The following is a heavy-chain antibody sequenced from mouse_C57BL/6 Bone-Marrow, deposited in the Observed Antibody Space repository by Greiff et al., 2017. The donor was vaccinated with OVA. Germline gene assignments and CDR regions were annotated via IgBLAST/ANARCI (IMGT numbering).Heavy chain of an antibody. CDR2: IWSGGST. Sequence: VKLQESGPGLAQPSQTLSITCTVSGYSLTSYGVHWVRQSPGKGLEWLGVIWSGGSTDYNAAFISRLSISKDNTKSQVFYKMNSLQADDSATYYYARKGNDYKSCDYWGQGTTLTVSS. V-gene: IGHV2-2*01. CDR3: ARKGNDYKSCDY. J-gene: IGHJ2*01. CDR1: GYSLTSYG. D-gene: IGHD2-4*01.